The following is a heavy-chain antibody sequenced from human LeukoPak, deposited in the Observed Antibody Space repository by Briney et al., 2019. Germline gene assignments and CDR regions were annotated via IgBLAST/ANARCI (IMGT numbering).Heavy chain of an antibody. V-gene: IGHV4-59*08. CDR1: GDSISGTYY. CDR2: IYHTGTT. D-gene: IGHD3-16*01. Sequence: SETLSLTCTVSGDSISGTYYWGWIRQPPGKGLEWISYIYHTGTTDSNPSLKSRVTISLDTSKNQFSLKMSSVTAADTAVYYCARRWVYDKRAFDAWGQGTMVTVSS. CDR3: ARRWVYDKRAFDA. J-gene: IGHJ3*01.